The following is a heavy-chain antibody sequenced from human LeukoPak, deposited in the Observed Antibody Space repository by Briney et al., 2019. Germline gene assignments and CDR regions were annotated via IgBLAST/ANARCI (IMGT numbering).Heavy chain of an antibody. J-gene: IGHJ5*02. V-gene: IGHV3-13*01. CDR2: IGTAGDT. Sequence: GGSLRLSCAASGFTFSSYDMHWVRQATGKGLEWASAIGTAGDTYYPGSVKGRFTISRENAKNSLYLQMNSLRAGDTAVYYCARWGDTLGFDPWGQGTLVTVSS. CDR1: GFTFSSYD. CDR3: ARWGDTLGFDP. D-gene: IGHD3-16*01.